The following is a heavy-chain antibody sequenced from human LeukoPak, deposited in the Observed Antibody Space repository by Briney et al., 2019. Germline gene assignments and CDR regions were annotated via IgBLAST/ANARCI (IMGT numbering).Heavy chain of an antibody. D-gene: IGHD6-13*01. J-gene: IGHJ6*02. CDR2: IYSSGTT. CDR1: GGSISSYY. CDR3: ARVSPIPAAGSSYYFAMDV. V-gene: IGHV4-4*07. Sequence: KPSETLSLTCTVSGGSISSYYWSWIRQPAAKGLEWIGRIYSSGTTTYNPSFKSRVTVSLDTSNNQLSLKLTSVTAADTAVYYCARVSPIPAAGSSYYFAMDVWGQGTTVTVSS.